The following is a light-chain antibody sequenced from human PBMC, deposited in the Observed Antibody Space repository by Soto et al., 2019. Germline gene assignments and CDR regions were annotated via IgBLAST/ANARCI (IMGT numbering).Light chain of an antibody. J-gene: IGKJ3*01. CDR3: QKYRSVSV. Sequence: DIQMTQSPTSLSASVGDRVTITCRASQGISNCVAWCHQKPGKPPKLLIYAASTLDSGVPSRFGGSGSSTDFTLAINSLQTEDVATYCCQKYRSVSVFGPGTKVEI. CDR2: AAS. V-gene: IGKV1-27*01. CDR1: QGISNC.